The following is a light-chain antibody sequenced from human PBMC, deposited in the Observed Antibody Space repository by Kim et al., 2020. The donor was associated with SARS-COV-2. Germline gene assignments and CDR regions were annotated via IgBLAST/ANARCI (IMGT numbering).Light chain of an antibody. Sequence: TIRRTSREGDSRSNYAGWYHQKTRRAAVVLVYYRNNQPSGSPDGFSGGSTGDTAALLITGAEAEEDADDYCNTRGNSSGHHVVFGGGTQLTVL. V-gene: IGLV3-19*01. CDR2: YRN. CDR3: NTRGNSSGHHVV. CDR1: DSRSNY. J-gene: IGLJ2*01.